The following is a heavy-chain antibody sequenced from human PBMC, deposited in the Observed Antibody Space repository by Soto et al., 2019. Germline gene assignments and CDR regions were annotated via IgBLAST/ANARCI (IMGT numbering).Heavy chain of an antibody. CDR1: GGSISSGGYY. V-gene: IGHV4-31*11. CDR2: IYYSGST. D-gene: IGHD5-18*01. CDR3: ARGRDRYSYGFRDAFDI. J-gene: IGHJ3*02. Sequence: SETLSLTCAVSGGSISSGGYYWSWIRQHPGKGLEWIGYIYYSGSTYYNPSLKGRVTISVDTSKTQFSLTLSSVTAADTAVYFCARGRDRYSYGFRDAFDIWGQGTMVTVSS.